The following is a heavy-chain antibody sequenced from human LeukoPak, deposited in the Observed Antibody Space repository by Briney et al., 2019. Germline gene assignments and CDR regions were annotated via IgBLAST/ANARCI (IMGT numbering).Heavy chain of an antibody. CDR1: GFTFSSYS. D-gene: IGHD6-13*01. Sequence: GGSLRLSCAASGFTFSSYSMNWVRQAPGKGLEWVSSISSSSSYIYYADSVKGRFTISRDNAKNSLYLQMNSLRAEDTAVYYCARDSGVWYSSSWYFDYWGLGTLVTVSS. CDR2: ISSSSSYI. J-gene: IGHJ4*02. V-gene: IGHV3-21*01. CDR3: ARDSGVWYSSSWYFDY.